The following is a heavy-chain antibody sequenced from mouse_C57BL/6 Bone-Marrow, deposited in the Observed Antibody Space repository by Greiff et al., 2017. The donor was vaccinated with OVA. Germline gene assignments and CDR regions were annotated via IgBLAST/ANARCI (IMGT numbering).Heavy chain of an antibody. J-gene: IGHJ2*01. CDR2: ISNGGGST. CDR3: ARGGGNYLDD. V-gene: IGHV5-12*01. CDR1: GFTFSDYY. Sequence: EVKLMESGGGLVQPGGSLKLSCAASGFTFSDYYMYWVRQTPEQRLEWVAYISNGGGSTYYPDTVKGRFTLSRDNAKNTLYLQMSRLKSEDTAMYYCARGGGNYLDDWGQGTTLTVSS.